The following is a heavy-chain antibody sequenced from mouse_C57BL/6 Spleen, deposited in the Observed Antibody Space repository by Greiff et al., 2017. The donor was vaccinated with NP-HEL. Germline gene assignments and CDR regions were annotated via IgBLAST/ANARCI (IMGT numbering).Heavy chain of an antibody. CDR3: TRGGGHGSSRYFDV. CDR2: ISSGGDYI. D-gene: IGHD1-1*01. J-gene: IGHJ1*03. V-gene: IGHV5-9-1*02. CDR1: GFTFSSYA. Sequence: EVKLVESGEGLVKPGGSLKLSCAASGFTFSSYAMSWVRQTPEKRLEWVAYISSGGDYIYYADTVKGRFTISRDNARNTLYLQMSSLKSEDTAMYYCTRGGGHGSSRYFDVWGTGTTVTVAS.